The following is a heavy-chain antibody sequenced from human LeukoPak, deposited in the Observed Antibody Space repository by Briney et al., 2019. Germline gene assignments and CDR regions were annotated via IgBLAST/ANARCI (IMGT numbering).Heavy chain of an antibody. V-gene: IGHV3-7*01. Sequence: GGSLRLSCSASAFTFSVYWMTWVRQAPGKGLEWVATIKEDGSDKYYVDSVRGRFTISRDNAENSLYLQMNSLRAEDTAVYYCARDKTEQWLVLEAFDIWGQGTVVTVSS. J-gene: IGHJ3*02. CDR3: ARDKTEQWLVLEAFDI. CDR2: IKEDGSDK. CDR1: AFTFSVYW. D-gene: IGHD6-19*01.